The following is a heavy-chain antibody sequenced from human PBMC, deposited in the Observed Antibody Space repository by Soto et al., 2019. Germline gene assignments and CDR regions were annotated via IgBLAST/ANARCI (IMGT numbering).Heavy chain of an antibody. CDR2: IYYSGST. V-gene: IGHV4-39*01. J-gene: IGHJ5*02. CDR1: GGSISSSSYY. Sequence: SETLSLTCTVSGGSISSSSYYWGWIRQPPGKGLEWIGSIYYSGSTYYNPSLKSRVTISVDTSKNQFSLKLSSVTAADTAVYYCARHLVIVLVPAAIHWFDPRAQRTLDTGSS. CDR3: ARHLVIVLVPAAIHWFDP. D-gene: IGHD2-2*02.